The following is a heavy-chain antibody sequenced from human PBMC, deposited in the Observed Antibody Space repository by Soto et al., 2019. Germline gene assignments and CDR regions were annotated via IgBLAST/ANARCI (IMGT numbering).Heavy chain of an antibody. CDR2: IYSGGST. Sequence: LRLSCAAAGCTFSTNYMSWVRQAPGKGLEWVSVIYSGGSTYYADSVKGRFTISRDNSKNTLYLQMNRLRAEDTAVYYCARSVGSGSWTWFDPRGQGTLVTISS. J-gene: IGHJ5*02. V-gene: IGHV3-53*01. D-gene: IGHD3-10*01. CDR3: ARSVGSGSWTWFDP. CDR1: GCTFSTNY.